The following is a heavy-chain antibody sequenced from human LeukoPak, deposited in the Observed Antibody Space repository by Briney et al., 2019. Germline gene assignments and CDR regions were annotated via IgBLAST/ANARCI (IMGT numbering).Heavy chain of an antibody. CDR1: VGTFSNYV. CDR3: ARGQYYGSETYWHTKWFDP. D-gene: IGHD3-10*01. V-gene: IGHV1-69*05. Sequence: ASVKVSCKASVGTFSNYVISWVRQAPGQGLEWMGGIIPMFGSATYSEKFQGRVTITTDESTSTGYMEMSRLTSEDTAVYYCARGQYYGSETYWHTKWFDPWGQGTPVTVAS. J-gene: IGHJ5*02. CDR2: IIPMFGSA.